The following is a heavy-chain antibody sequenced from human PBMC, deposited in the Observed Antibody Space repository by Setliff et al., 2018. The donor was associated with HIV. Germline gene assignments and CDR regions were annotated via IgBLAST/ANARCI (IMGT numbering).Heavy chain of an antibody. V-gene: IGHV3-48*01. CDR3: VRDLVYYYDNSGSFYVAEYFQH. CDR1: GFSLSTYS. J-gene: IGHJ1*01. D-gene: IGHD3-22*01. CDR2: ISSDSRTT. Sequence: GGSLRLSCIASGFSLSTYSMNWVRQAPGKGLEWISYISSDSRTTYYADSVTGRFTLSRDDAKTSLYLQMNSLRAEDTAVYYCVRDLVYYYDNSGSFYVAEYFQHWGQGTLVTVSS.